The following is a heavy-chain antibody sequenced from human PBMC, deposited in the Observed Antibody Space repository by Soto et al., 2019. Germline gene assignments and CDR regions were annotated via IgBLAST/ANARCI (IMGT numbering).Heavy chain of an antibody. Sequence: EVQLVESGGGLVQPGGSLRLSCAASGFTFSSYSMNWVRQAPGKGLEWVSYISSSSSPIYYADSVKGRFTISRDNAKNPLYLQMNSLRAEDTAVYYCARAGQQLVGVYFDYWGQGTLVTVSS. CDR2: ISSSSSPI. J-gene: IGHJ4*02. D-gene: IGHD6-13*01. CDR1: GFTFSSYS. CDR3: ARAGQQLVGVYFDY. V-gene: IGHV3-48*01.